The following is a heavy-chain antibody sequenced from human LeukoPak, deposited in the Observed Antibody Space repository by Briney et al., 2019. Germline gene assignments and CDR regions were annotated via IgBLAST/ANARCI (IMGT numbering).Heavy chain of an antibody. CDR3: VRGGVLGGARPDY. D-gene: IGHD1-26*01. Sequence: PGGSLRLSCATSGFTFRNYEMNWVRQAPGKGLEKVSYISRGGDTKYYAESVEGRFSISRDDAKNSLSLQMTSLRVEDTAVYYCVRGGVLGGARPDYWGQGTLVTVSS. CDR1: GFTFRNYE. V-gene: IGHV3-48*03. J-gene: IGHJ4*02. CDR2: ISRGGDTK.